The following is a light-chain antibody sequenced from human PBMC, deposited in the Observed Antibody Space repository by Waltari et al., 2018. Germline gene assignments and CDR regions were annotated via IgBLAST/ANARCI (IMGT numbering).Light chain of an antibody. Sequence: DVQMTQSHSSLSVSVGDRVTITCRSSQSISFWVSGYQQKPAKVPKRLISKASILESGVPSRFSGSGSGTEFTLTISSLQPDDFATYYCQQYNTISSATFGQGTKLEI. CDR1: QSISFW. J-gene: IGKJ2*01. V-gene: IGKV1-5*03. CDR2: KAS. CDR3: QQYNTISSAT.